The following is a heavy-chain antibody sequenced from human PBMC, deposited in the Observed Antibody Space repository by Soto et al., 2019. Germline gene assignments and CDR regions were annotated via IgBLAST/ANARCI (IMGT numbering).Heavy chain of an antibody. J-gene: IGHJ4*02. CDR2: IYYSGST. V-gene: IGHV4-39*01. Sequence: PSETLSLTCTVSGGSISSSSYYWGWIRQPPGKGLEWIGSIYYSGSTYYNPSLKSRVTISVDTSKNQFSLKLSSDCARQQQVMFFDYWGQGTLVTVSS. D-gene: IGHD6-13*01. CDR1: GGSISSSSYY. CDR3: DY.